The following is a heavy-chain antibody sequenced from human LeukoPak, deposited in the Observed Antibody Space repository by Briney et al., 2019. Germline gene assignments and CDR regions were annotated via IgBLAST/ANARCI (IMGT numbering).Heavy chain of an antibody. CDR1: GYTLTGYY. CDR2: INPNSGGT. V-gene: IGHV1-2*02. CDR3: ARGHTHTYYYDSSGYSDLDY. J-gene: IGHJ4*02. D-gene: IGHD3-22*01. Sequence: GASVKVSCKASGYTLTGYYIHWVRQAPGQGLEWMGWINPNSGGTNYAQKFQGRVTMTRDTSISTAYMELSRLRSDDTAVYYCARGHTHTYYYDSSGYSDLDYWGQGTLVTVSS.